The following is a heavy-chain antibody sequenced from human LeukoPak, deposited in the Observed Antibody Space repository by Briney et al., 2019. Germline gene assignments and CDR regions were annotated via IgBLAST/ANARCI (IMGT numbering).Heavy chain of an antibody. CDR3: AREVGIAARPVEASVVGQPKYGMDL. V-gene: IGHV1-69*13. CDR2: IIPIFGTA. CDR1: GGTFSSYA. J-gene: IGHJ6*02. Sequence: ASVKVSCKASGGTFSSYAISWMRQAPGQGLEWMGGIIPIFGTANYAQKFQGRVTITADESTSTAYMELSSLRSEDTAVYYCAREVGIAARPVEASVVGQPKYGMDLWGQGTTVTVSS. D-gene: IGHD6-6*01.